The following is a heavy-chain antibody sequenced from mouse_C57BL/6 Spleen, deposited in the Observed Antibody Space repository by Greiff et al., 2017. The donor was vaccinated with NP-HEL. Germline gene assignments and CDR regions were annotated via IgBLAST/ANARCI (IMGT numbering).Heavy chain of an antibody. V-gene: IGHV1-54*01. CDR3: ARRYYGSSCWYFDV. CDR1: GYAFTNYL. J-gene: IGHJ1*03. CDR2: INPGSGGT. Sequence: VQLQQSGAELVRPGTSVKVSCKASGYAFTNYLIEWVKQRPGQGLEWIGVINPGSGGTNYNEKFQGKATLTADKSSSTAYMQLSSLASEDSAVYFGARRYYGSSCWYFDVWGTGTTVTDSS. D-gene: IGHD1-1*01.